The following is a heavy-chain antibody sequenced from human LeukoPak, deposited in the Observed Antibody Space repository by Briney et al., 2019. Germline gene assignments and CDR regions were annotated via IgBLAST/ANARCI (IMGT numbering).Heavy chain of an antibody. D-gene: IGHD3-22*01. J-gene: IGHJ4*02. CDR2: INAGNGNT. CDR1: GYTFTSYA. Sequence: GASVKVSCKASGYTFTSYAMHWVRQAPGQRLEWMGWINAGNGNTKYSQKFQGRVTITRDTSASTAYMELSSLRAEDTAVYYCARAEGDYYDSSGYYSTGFDYWGQGTLVTVSS. CDR3: ARAEGDYYDSSGYYSTGFDY. V-gene: IGHV1-3*01.